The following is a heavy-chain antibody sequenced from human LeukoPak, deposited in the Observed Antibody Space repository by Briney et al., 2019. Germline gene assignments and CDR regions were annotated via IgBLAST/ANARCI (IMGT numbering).Heavy chain of an antibody. V-gene: IGHV2-5*01. CDR3: AHSGYYYDSSGYYYYFDY. Sequence: ESGPTLVNPTQTLTLTCTFSGFPLSTSGVGVGWIRQPPGKALEWLALIYWNDDKRYSPSLKSRLTITKDTSKNQVVLTMTNMDPVDTATYYCAHSGYYYDSSGYYYYFDYWGQGTLVTVSS. CDR2: IYWNDDK. J-gene: IGHJ4*02. CDR1: GFPLSTSGVG. D-gene: IGHD3-22*01.